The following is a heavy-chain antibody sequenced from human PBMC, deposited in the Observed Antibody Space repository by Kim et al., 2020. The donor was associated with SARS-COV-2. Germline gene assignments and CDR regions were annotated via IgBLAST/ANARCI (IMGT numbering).Heavy chain of an antibody. D-gene: IGHD3-16*01. CDR2: IYHSGST. Sequence: SETLSLTCAVSGGSISSGGYSWSWIRQPPGKGLEWIGYIYHSGSTYYNPSLKSRVTISVDRSKNQFSLKLSSVTAADTAVYYCARGVIAHRTLGGFDYWGQGTLVTVSS. V-gene: IGHV4-30-2*01. CDR3: ARGVIAHRTLGGFDY. CDR1: GGSISSGGYS. J-gene: IGHJ4*02.